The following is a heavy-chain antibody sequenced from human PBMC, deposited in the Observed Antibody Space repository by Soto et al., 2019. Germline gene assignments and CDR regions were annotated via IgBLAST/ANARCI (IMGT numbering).Heavy chain of an antibody. V-gene: IGHV3-11*06. CDR1: GFTFSDYY. D-gene: IGHD1-1*01. CDR3: ARSGDNYNRLDY. CDR2: SSNSGTFS. J-gene: IGHJ4*02. Sequence: GGSLRLSCVVSGFTFSDYYISWIRQAPGKGLEWISYSSNSGTFSRYADSVKGRFSISRDNTKNLLYLQMNSLRAEDTAVYYCARSGDNYNRLDYWGQGTPVTVSS.